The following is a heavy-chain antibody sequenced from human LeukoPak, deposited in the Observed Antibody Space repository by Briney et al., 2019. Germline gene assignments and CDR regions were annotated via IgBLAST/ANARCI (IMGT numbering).Heavy chain of an antibody. D-gene: IGHD6-13*01. CDR3: ARGCPRSSWAKNSYYFDY. CDR2: INHSGST. CDR1: GESFSGYY. Sequence: SETLSLTCAVYGESFSGYYWSWIRQPPGKGLEWLGEINHSGSTNYNPSLKSRVTISVDTSKNQFSLKLSSVTAADTAVYYCARGCPRSSWAKNSYYFDYWGQGTLVTVSS. V-gene: IGHV4-34*01. J-gene: IGHJ4*02.